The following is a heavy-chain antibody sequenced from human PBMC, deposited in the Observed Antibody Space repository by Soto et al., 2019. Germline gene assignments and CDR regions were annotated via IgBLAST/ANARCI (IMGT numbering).Heavy chain of an antibody. CDR3: ARENSRGFGVDP. J-gene: IGHJ5*02. CDR1: GGSVSSGGNY. CDR2: ISNRGST. Sequence: PSETLSLTCNVSGGSVSSGGNYWSWIRQIPGKDLEWIGYISNRGSTYYNPSLKSRLTFSVDTSKNLFSLKLTSVSAADTAIYHCARENSRGFGVDPGGHGALVT. D-gene: IGHD3-22*01. V-gene: IGHV4-31*03.